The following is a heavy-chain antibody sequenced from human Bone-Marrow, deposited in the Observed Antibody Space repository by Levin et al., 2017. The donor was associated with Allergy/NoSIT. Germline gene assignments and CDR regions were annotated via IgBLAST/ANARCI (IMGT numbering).Heavy chain of an antibody. V-gene: IGHV1-3*01. D-gene: IGHD3-16*01. CDR1: GYTFKTYA. CDR3: ARGRGNYYFDD. CDR2: INAGDGKS. J-gene: IGHJ4*02. Sequence: ASVKVSCKASGYTFKTYAIHWVRQAPGQRLEWMGWINAGDGKSEYSQKFQRRVTITRDTSASTAYMELSSLRSEDTAVYYCARGRGNYYFDDWGQGALVTVSS.